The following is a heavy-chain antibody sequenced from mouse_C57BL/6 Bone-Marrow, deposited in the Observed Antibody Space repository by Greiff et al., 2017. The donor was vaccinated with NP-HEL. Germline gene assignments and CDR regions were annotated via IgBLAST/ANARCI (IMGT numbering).Heavy chain of an antibody. CDR2: IYPGDGDT. Sequence: QVQLQQSGAELVKPGASVKISCKASGYAFSSYWMNWVKQRPGKGLEWIGQIYPGDGDTNYNGKFKGKATLTADKSSSTAYMQLSSLTSEDSAVYFCARSLGREEAWFAYWGQGTLVTVSA. CDR3: ARSLGREEAWFAY. V-gene: IGHV1-80*01. D-gene: IGHD4-1*01. J-gene: IGHJ3*01. CDR1: GYAFSSYW.